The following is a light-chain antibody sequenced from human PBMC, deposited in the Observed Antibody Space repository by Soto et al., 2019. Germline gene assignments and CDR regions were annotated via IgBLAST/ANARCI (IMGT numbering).Light chain of an antibody. V-gene: IGLV2-14*01. CDR2: EVS. Sequence: QSVLTQTASVSGSPGQSITISCTGTSSDIGGYYYVSWYQHHPGKAPELLIYEVSNRPSGVSNRFSGSKSGNTASLTISGLQAEDEADYYCSSYTSSRTVVFGGGTKVTVL. CDR3: SSYTSSRTVV. J-gene: IGLJ2*01. CDR1: SSDIGGYYY.